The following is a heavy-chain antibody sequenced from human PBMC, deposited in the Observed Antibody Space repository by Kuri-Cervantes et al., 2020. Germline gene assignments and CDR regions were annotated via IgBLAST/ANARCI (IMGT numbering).Heavy chain of an antibody. CDR3: ARFGYPYGLDV. Sequence: SETLSLTCAVYGGSFSGYYWSWIRQPPGKGLEWIGEINHSGSTNYNPSLKSRVTIPVDTSKNQLSLKLSSVTAADTAVYYCARFGYPYGLDVWGQGTTVTVSS. V-gene: IGHV4-34*01. CDR1: GGSFSGYY. D-gene: IGHD5-12*01. CDR2: INHSGST. J-gene: IGHJ6*02.